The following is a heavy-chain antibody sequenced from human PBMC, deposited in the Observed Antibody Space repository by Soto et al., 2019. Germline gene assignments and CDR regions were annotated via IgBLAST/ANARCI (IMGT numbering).Heavy chain of an antibody. CDR2: IYYSGST. V-gene: IGHV4-30-4*01. Sequence: QVQLQESGPGRVKPSQTLSLTCTVSGGSISSGDYYWSWIRQPPVKGLDWIGYIYYSGSTYYNPSLKSRVNISLDTSNNKFSLTLSSVTAADTAVYYCARVGSSIAVRTFDYWGQGTLVTVSS. CDR3: ARVGSSIAVRTFDY. D-gene: IGHD6-6*01. J-gene: IGHJ4*02. CDR1: GGSISSGDYY.